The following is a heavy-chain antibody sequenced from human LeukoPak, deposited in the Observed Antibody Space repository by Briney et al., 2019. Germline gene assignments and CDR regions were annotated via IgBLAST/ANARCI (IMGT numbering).Heavy chain of an antibody. Sequence: ASVKVSCKASGYTFTGYYIHWVRQAPGQGLEWMGWINPNSGGTNYAQKFQGRVTMTRDTSISTAYMELSRLRSDDTAVYYCARASPGYGGNLPVFDYRGQGALVTVSS. J-gene: IGHJ4*02. CDR3: ARASPGYGGNLPVFDY. CDR2: INPNSGGT. CDR1: GYTFTGYY. V-gene: IGHV1-2*02. D-gene: IGHD4-23*01.